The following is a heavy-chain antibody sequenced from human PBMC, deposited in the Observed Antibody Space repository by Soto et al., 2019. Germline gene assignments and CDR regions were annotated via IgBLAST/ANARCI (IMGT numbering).Heavy chain of an antibody. CDR1: GFTFGDSY. Sequence: GGSLRLSCAGSGFTFGDSYMSWIRQAPGKGLEWLSYISPGSRYPAYADSVKGRFTISRDNAKRPLYLQMMSLTAEDTAIYYCVRGGGGGLFDPWGQGTLVTVSS. J-gene: IGHJ5*02. CDR2: ISPGSRYP. D-gene: IGHD2-15*01. CDR3: VRGGGGGLFDP. V-gene: IGHV3-11*06.